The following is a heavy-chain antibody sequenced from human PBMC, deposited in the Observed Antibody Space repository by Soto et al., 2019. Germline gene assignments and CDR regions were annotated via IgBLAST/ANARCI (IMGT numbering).Heavy chain of an antibody. V-gene: IGHV1-8*02. Sequence: GGSMRLSCAASGFTFSSYWRHWVRQDTGKGLVWVSIIYSSGNTGYAQKFQGRVTMARNTSTSTAYMELSSLRSEDTAVYYCARPYYGSGSYYPNWFDPWGQGTLVTVSS. D-gene: IGHD3-10*01. J-gene: IGHJ5*02. CDR1: GFTFSSYW. CDR3: ARPYYGSGSYYPNWFDP. CDR2: IYSSGNT.